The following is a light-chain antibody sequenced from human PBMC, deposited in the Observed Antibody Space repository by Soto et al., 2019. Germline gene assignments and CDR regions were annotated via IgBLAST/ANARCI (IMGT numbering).Light chain of an antibody. Sequence: QSALTQPASVSGSPGQSITISCTGTSSDVGGYNYVSWYQQHPGKAPKLMIYEVSNRPSGVSTRFSGSKSGNTASLTISGLQAEDEADYYCSSYTISTTLVFGKGTKVTVL. CDR1: SSDVGGYNY. CDR3: SSYTISTTLV. CDR2: EVS. V-gene: IGLV2-14*01. J-gene: IGLJ1*01.